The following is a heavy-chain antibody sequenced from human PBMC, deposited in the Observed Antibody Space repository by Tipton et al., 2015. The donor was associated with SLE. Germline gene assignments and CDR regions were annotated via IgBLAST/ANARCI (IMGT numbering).Heavy chain of an antibody. CDR2: INHSGST. V-gene: IGHV4-34*01. J-gene: IGHJ2*01. CDR3: ARARYFDL. CDR1: GGSFSGYY. Sequence: LRLSCAVYGGSFSGYYWSWIRQPPGKGLEWIGEINHSGSTNYSPSLKSRVTISVDTSKNQFSLKLSSVTAADTAVYYCARARYFDLWGRGTLVTVAS.